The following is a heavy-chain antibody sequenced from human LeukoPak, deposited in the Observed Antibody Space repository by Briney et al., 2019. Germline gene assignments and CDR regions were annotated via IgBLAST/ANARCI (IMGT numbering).Heavy chain of an antibody. J-gene: IGHJ4*02. CDR2: ISTSGST. CDR3: ARQGVRFLEWLFDC. D-gene: IGHD3-3*01. Sequence: SETLSLTCTVSGGSISSYYWSWIRQPAGKGLEWIGRISTSGSTNYNPSLKSRVTMSVDTSKNQFSLKLSSVTAADTAVYYCARQGVRFLEWLFDCWGQGALVTVSS. CDR1: GGSISSYY. V-gene: IGHV4-4*07.